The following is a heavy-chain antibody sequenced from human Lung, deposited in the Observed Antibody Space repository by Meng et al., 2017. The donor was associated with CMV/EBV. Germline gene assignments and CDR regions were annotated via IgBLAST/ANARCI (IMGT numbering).Heavy chain of an antibody. D-gene: IGHD1-1*01. J-gene: IGHJ6*02. Sequence: GGSLRLSCAASGFTFGFYSLNWVRQAPGKGLEWVASITSASRYIFYADSVRGRFTVSRDNAKNSIYLQMNSLRAEDTAVYYCARDQGSYEQLAPDYYYGMEVWXRGTXVTVSS. CDR1: GFTFGFYS. V-gene: IGHV3-21*01. CDR2: ITSASRYI. CDR3: ARDQGSYEQLAPDYYYGMEV.